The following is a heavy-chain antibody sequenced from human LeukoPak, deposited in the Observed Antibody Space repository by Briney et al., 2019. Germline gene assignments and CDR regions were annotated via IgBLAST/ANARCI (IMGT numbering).Heavy chain of an antibody. CDR2: IYYSGDT. D-gene: IGHD3-10*01. CDR3: VRGPYGSSISNWFDP. J-gene: IGHJ5*02. CDR1: GGSISSYY. Sequence: SETLSLTCTVSGGSISSYYWSWIRQPPGKGLEWIGYIYYSGDTFYNPSLNSRLSMSVDTPKNQFSLKLRSVTAADTAVYYCVRGPYGSSISNWFDPWGQGMLVTVSS. V-gene: IGHV4-59*01.